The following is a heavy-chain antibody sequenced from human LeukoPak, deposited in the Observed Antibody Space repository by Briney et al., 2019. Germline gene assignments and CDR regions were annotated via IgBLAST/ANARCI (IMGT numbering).Heavy chain of an antibody. Sequence: SETLSLTCTVSGGSISSHYWSWIRQPPGKGLEWIGYIYYSGSTNYNPSLKSRATISVDTSKNQFSLKLSSVTAADTAVYYCARVLLWFGELWFDPWGQGTLVTVSS. V-gene: IGHV4-59*11. CDR3: ARVLLWFGELWFDP. CDR1: GGSISSHY. J-gene: IGHJ5*02. D-gene: IGHD3-10*01. CDR2: IYYSGST.